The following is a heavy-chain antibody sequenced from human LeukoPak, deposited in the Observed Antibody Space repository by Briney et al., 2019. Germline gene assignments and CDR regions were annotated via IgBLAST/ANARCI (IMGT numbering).Heavy chain of an antibody. J-gene: IGHJ4*02. D-gene: IGHD3-10*01. CDR2: IYSGGDT. CDR3: ARDLYYGSGGYYFDY. CDR1: GFTVSSTY. V-gene: IGHV3-66*01. Sequence: GGSLRLSCAASGFTVSSTYMSWVRQAPGKGLGWVSVIYSGGDTYYADSVRGRFTISRDNSKNTLYLQMNSLRAEDTAVYYCARDLYYGSGGYYFDYWGQGSLVTVSS.